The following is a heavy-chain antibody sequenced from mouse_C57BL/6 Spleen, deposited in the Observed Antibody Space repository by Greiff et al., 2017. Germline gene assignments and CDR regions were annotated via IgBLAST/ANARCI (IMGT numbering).Heavy chain of an antibody. CDR2: IDPETGGT. Sequence: QVQLQQSGAELVRPGASVTLSCKASGYTFTDYEMHWVKQTPVHGLEWIGAIDPETGGTAYNQKFKGKAILTADKSSSTAYMELRSLTSEDSAVYCCTRGHITTVVATGSFDVWGTGTTVTVSS. V-gene: IGHV1-15*01. CDR3: TRGHITTVVATGSFDV. J-gene: IGHJ1*03. D-gene: IGHD1-1*01. CDR1: GYTFTDYE.